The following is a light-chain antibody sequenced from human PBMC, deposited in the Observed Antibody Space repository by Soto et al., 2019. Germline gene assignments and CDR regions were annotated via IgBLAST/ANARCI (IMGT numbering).Light chain of an antibody. J-gene: IGLJ3*02. CDR3: CSYAGSSTWV. CDR1: SSDVGSYNL. V-gene: IGLV2-23*02. CDR2: DVN. Sequence: QSALTQPASVSGSPGQSITISCTGTSSDVGSYNLVSWYQQHPGKAPKLVIYDVNKRPSGVSNRFSGSKSVNTASLTISGLQAEDEADYYCCSYAGSSTWVFGGGTKLTVL.